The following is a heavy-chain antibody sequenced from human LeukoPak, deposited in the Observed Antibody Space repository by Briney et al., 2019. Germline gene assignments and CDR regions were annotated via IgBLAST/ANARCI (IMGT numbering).Heavy chain of an antibody. CDR1: GYRFSDSY. V-gene: IGHV1-2*02. CDR3: VSAYDQ. Sequence: SVKVSCKASGYRFSDSYIHWVRQAPGHGFEWMGWINPNTGDTKYAKMFQGRVTMTTGASISTAYMELSGLRSADTAIYFCVSAYDQWGQGTLVTVSS. CDR2: INPNTGDT. J-gene: IGHJ5*02.